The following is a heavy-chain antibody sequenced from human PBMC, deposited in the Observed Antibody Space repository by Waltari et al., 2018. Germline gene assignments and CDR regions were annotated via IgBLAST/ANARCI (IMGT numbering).Heavy chain of an antibody. CDR1: GASISSYY. D-gene: IGHD6-13*01. V-gene: IGHV4-59*01. CDR3: ARVRSSSWTDAFDI. CDR2: IYYSGST. J-gene: IGHJ3*02. Sequence: QVQLQESGPGLVKPSATLSLTCTASGASISSYYWSWIRPPPGKGLEWIGYIYYSGSTNYNPSLKSRVTISVDTSKNQFSLKLSSVTAADTAVYYCARVRSSSWTDAFDIWGQGTMVTVSS.